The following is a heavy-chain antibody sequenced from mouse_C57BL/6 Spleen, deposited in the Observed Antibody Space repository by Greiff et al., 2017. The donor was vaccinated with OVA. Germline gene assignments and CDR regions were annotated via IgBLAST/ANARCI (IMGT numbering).Heavy chain of an antibody. CDR3: ARYYYGSSYVEYFDV. J-gene: IGHJ1*03. V-gene: IGHV1-82*01. CDR1: GYAFSSSW. CDR2: IYPGDGDT. Sequence: QVQLQQSGPELVKPGASVKISCKASGYAFSSSWMNWVKQRPGKGLEWIGRIYPGDGDTNYNGTFKGKATLTADKSSSTAYMQLSSLTSEDSAVYFCARYYYGSSYVEYFDVWGTGTTVTVSS. D-gene: IGHD1-1*01.